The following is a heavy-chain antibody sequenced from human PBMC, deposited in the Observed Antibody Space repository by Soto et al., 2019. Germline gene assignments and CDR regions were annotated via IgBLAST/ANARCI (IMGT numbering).Heavy chain of an antibody. Sequence: GGSLRLSCAASGFTFSSYWMSWVRQAPGKGLEWVANIKQDGSEKYYVDSVKGRFTISRDNAKNSLYLQMNSLRAEDTAVYYCARVFDFWSGYSIDYWGQGTLVTVSS. CDR1: GFTFSSYW. CDR3: ARVFDFWSGYSIDY. D-gene: IGHD3-3*01. V-gene: IGHV3-7*01. CDR2: IKQDGSEK. J-gene: IGHJ4*02.